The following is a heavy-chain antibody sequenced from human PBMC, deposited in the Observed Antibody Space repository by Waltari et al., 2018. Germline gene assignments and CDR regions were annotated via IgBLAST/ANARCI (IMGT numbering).Heavy chain of an antibody. V-gene: IGHV1-24*01. J-gene: IGHJ4*02. CDR3: ATADPYCSGGSCYSIDY. D-gene: IGHD2-15*01. Sequence: QVQLVQSGAEVKKPGASVKVSCKVSGYTLTELSMHWVRQAPGKGLEWMGGFDPEDGETIYAQKFQRRVTMTENTSTDTAYMELSSLRSEDTAVYYCATADPYCSGGSCYSIDYWGQGTLVTVSS. CDR1: GYTLTELS. CDR2: FDPEDGET.